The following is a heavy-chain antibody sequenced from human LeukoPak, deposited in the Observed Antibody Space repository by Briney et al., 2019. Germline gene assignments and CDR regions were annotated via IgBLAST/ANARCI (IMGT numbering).Heavy chain of an antibody. V-gene: IGHV1-69*05. CDR2: IIPIFGTA. CDR3: ARADNSGVSYYDSSGYSPKRGGYDY. CDR1: GGTFSSYA. Sequence: GASVKVSCKASGGTFSSYAISWVRQAPGQGLEWMGGIIPIFGTANYAQKFQGRVTITTDESTSTAYMELSSLRSEDTAVYYCARADNSGVSYYDSSGYSPKRGGYDYWGQGTLVTVSS. J-gene: IGHJ4*02. D-gene: IGHD3-22*01.